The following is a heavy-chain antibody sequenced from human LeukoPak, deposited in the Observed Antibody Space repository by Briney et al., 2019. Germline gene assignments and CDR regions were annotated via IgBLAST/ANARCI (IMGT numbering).Heavy chain of an antibody. J-gene: IGHJ3*02. D-gene: IGHD3-9*01. V-gene: IGHV4-4*07. CDR3: ARDPTLRYFDWLFRGDAFDI. Sequence: PSETLSLTCTVSGGSISSYYWSWIRQPAGKGLEWIGRIYTSGSTNYNPSLKSRVTMSVDTSKSQFSLKLSSVTAADTAVYYCARDPTLRYFDWLFRGDAFDIWGQGTMVTVSS. CDR2: IYTSGST. CDR1: GGSISSYY.